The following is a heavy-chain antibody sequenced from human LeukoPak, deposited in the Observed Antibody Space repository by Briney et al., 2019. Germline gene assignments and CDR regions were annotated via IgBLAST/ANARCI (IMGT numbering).Heavy chain of an antibody. Sequence: PSETLSLTCAVSGGSISSGGYYWSWIRQPPGKGLEWIGYIYYSGSTNYNPSLKSRVTISVDTSKNQFSLKLSSVTAADTAVYYCARRGNGNWFDPWGQGTLVTVSS. D-gene: IGHD2-8*01. CDR2: IYYSGST. CDR3: ARRGNGNWFDP. J-gene: IGHJ5*02. CDR1: GGSISSGGYY. V-gene: IGHV4-61*08.